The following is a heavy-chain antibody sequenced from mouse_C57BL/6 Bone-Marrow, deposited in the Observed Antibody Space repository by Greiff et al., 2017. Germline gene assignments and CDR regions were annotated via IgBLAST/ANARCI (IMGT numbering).Heavy chain of an antibody. CDR2: IDPENGDP. CDR3: TTGGGNCGAMDY. V-gene: IGHV14-4*01. D-gene: IGHD2-1*01. CDR1: GFNIKDDY. Sequence: VQLQQSGAELVRPGASVKLSCTASGFNIKDDYMHWVKQRPEQGLEWIGWIDPENGDPEYASKFQGKATLTADTSSNAAYLQLSSLTSEDTADYFCTTGGGNCGAMDYWGQGTSVTVSS. J-gene: IGHJ4*01.